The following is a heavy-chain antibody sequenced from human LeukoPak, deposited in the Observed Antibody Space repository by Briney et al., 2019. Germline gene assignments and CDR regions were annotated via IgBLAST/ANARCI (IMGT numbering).Heavy chain of an antibody. CDR1: GGSISSGGYY. CDR3: ASIAVAGTYRFDY. CDR2: IYYSGST. Sequence: PSQTLSLTCSVSGGSISSGGYYWSWIRQHPGKGLEWIGYIYYSGSTYYNPSLKSRVTISVDTSKNQFSLKLSSVTAADTAVYCCASIAVAGTYRFDYWGQGTLVTVSS. J-gene: IGHJ4*02. D-gene: IGHD6-19*01. V-gene: IGHV4-31*03.